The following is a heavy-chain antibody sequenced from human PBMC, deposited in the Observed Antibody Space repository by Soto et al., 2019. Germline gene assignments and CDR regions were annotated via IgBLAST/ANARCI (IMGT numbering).Heavy chain of an antibody. CDR1: GGSVNIGTYY. V-gene: IGHV4-61*01. CDR2: IHYSGST. J-gene: IGHJ4*02. D-gene: IGHD2-21*01. Sequence: SETLSLTCTVPGGSVNIGTYYCSWIRQPPGKGLEWIGFIHYSGSTNYNPSLKGRVTMSVDTSKNQFSLKLTSVNTADTAIYYCTRGGDPYKTGHWGQGTLVTVSS. CDR3: TRGGDPYKTGH.